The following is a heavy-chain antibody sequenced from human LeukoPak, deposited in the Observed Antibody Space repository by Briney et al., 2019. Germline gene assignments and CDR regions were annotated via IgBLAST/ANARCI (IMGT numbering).Heavy chain of an antibody. CDR2: IWYDGSNK. D-gene: IGHD6-13*01. J-gene: IGHJ4*02. V-gene: IGHV3-33*08. Sequence: GGSLRLSCAASRFTFSSYAIHWVRQAPGKGLEWVAVIWYDGSNKYYADSVKGRFTISRDNSKNTLYLQMNSLRAEDTAVYYCARLAAAGRRGDYWGQGTLVTVSS. CDR3: ARLAAAGRRGDY. CDR1: RFTFSSYA.